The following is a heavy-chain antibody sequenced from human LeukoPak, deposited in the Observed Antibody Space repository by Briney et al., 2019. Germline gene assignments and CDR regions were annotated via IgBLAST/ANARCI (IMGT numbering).Heavy chain of an antibody. D-gene: IGHD3-22*01. CDR2: ISYDGSNE. J-gene: IGHJ4*02. Sequence: GGSLRLSCAASGFTFSSYAMSWVRQAPGKGLEWVALISYDGSNEYYADSVKGRFTISRDNSKNTLYLQMNSLRAADTAVYYCARDARIYYYQSRGFDYWGQGTLVTVSS. CDR1: GFTFSSYA. V-gene: IGHV3-30*04. CDR3: ARDARIYYYQSRGFDY.